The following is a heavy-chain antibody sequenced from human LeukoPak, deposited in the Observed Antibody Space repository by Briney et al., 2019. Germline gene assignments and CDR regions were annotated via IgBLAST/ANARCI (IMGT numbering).Heavy chain of an antibody. CDR2: IRYDGSNK. D-gene: IGHD3-22*01. Sequence: PGGSLRLSCAASGFIFSSYGMHWVRQAPGKGLEWVAFIRYDGSNKYYADSVKGRFTISRDNSKNTLYLQMNSLRAEDTAVYYCAKDMIVVVIGTSGPDYWGQGTLVTVSS. V-gene: IGHV3-30*02. J-gene: IGHJ4*02. CDR1: GFIFSSYG. CDR3: AKDMIVVVIGTSGPDY.